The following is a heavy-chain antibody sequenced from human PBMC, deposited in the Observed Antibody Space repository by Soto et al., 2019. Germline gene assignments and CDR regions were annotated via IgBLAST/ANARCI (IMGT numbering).Heavy chain of an antibody. V-gene: IGHV5-51*01. CDR2: IYPGDSDT. CDR1: GYSFTSYF. J-gene: IGHJ4*02. Sequence: GESLNISCKGSGYSFTSYFIGWVRQMPGKGLEWMGIIYPGDSDTRYSPSFQGQVTISADKSISTAYLQWSSLKASDTAMYYCARSSYYDSSGSYGVDYWGQGTLVTVSS. D-gene: IGHD3-22*01. CDR3: ARSSYYDSSGSYGVDY.